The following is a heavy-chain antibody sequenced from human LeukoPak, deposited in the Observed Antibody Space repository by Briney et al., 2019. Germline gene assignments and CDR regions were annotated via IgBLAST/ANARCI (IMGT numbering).Heavy chain of an antibody. V-gene: IGHV5-51*01. CDR3: AREGSSSGYYYFDY. CDR2: IYPGDSDT. Sequence: GESLKISSKGSGYSFTTYWISWVRQMPGKGLEWMGIIYPGDSDTRYSPSFQGQVTISADKSINTAYLQWSSLKASDTAMYYCAREGSSSGYYYFDYWGQGTLVTVSS. D-gene: IGHD3-22*01. J-gene: IGHJ4*02. CDR1: GYSFTTYW.